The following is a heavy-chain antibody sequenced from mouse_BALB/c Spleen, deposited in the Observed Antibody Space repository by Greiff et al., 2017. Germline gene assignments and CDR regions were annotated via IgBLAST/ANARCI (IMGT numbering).Heavy chain of an antibody. Sequence: EVMLVESGGGLVKPGGSLKLSCAASGFTFSSYAMSWVRQSPEKRLEWVAEISSGGSYTYYPDTVTGRFTISRDNAKNTLYLEMSSLRSEDTAMYYCARDGYYYAMDYWGQGTSVTVSS. J-gene: IGHJ4*01. CDR1: GFTFSSYA. D-gene: IGHD2-2*01. CDR3: ARDGYYYAMDY. CDR2: ISSGGSYT. V-gene: IGHV5-9-4*01.